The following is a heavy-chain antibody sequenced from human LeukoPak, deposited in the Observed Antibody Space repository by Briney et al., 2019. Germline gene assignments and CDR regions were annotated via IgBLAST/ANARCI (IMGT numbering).Heavy chain of an antibody. CDR2: IFSSGNP. CDR1: GGSVSSTSSY. CDR3: ARHPHRGNNYGSDAFDI. V-gene: IGHV4-61*01. J-gene: IGHJ3*02. D-gene: IGHD5-18*01. Sequence: SETLSLTCTVSGGSVSSTSSYWSWIRQPPGKGLEWIAYIFSSGNPNYNPSLKSRVTISVDTSKNQFSLKLNSVTAADTAVYFCARHPHRGNNYGSDAFDIWGQGTMVTVSS.